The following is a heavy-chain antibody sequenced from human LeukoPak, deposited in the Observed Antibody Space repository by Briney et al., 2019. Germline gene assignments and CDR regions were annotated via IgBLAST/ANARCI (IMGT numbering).Heavy chain of an antibody. J-gene: IGHJ5*02. CDR2: INPDGTKT. V-gene: IGHV3-7*01. CDR3: ATAPASVDSS. CDR1: GFTFTTFW. D-gene: IGHD3-3*01. Sequence: GSLRLFCAASGFTFTTFWLTWVRQSPGKGLEWVANINPDGTKTTYVDSVEGRFAISRDNAKNSVFLLMTSLRAEDTAMYYCATAPASVDSSWGQGTLVAVSS.